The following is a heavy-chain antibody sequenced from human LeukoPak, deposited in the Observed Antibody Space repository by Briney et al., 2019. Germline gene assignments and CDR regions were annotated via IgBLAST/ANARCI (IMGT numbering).Heavy chain of an antibody. D-gene: IGHD3-10*01. J-gene: IGHJ5*02. Sequence: SETLSLTCTVSGGSISSYYWSWIRQPPGKGLEWIGYIYYSGGTNYNPSLKSRVTISVDTSKNQFSLKLSSVTAADTAVYYCARLKGSGSYGDWFDPWGQGTLVTVSS. CDR3: ARLKGSGSYGDWFDP. CDR1: GGSISSYY. CDR2: IYYSGGT. V-gene: IGHV4-59*01.